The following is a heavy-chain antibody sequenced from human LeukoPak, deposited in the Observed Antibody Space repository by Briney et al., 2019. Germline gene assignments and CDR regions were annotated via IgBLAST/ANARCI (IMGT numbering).Heavy chain of an antibody. CDR1: GFTFSDSD. CDR3: TTYRSGHY. CDR2: ITTKRSNYAT. Sequence: GGSLRLSCAASGFTFSDSDIHWVRQASGKGLEWVGRITTKRSNYATAYTASVKGRFTISRHNSENTAYLQMNSLKTEDTALYYCTTYRSGHYWGQGTLVTVSS. V-gene: IGHV3-73*01. J-gene: IGHJ4*02. D-gene: IGHD6-19*01.